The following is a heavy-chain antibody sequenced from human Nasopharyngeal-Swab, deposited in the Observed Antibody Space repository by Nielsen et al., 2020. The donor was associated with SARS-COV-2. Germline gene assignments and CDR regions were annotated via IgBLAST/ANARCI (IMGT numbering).Heavy chain of an antibody. CDR3: ARPSVGEEVGY. V-gene: IGHV3-74*01. D-gene: IGHD3-10*01. Sequence: GESLKISCAASGFTFSSYWMHWVRQAPGKGLVWVSRINSDGSSTSYADSVKGRSTISRDNAKNTLYLQMNSLRAEDTAVYYCARPSVGEEVGYWGQGTLVTVSS. CDR1: GFTFSSYW. CDR2: INSDGSST. J-gene: IGHJ4*02.